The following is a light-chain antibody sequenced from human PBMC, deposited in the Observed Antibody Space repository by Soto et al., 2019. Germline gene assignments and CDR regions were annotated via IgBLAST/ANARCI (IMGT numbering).Light chain of an antibody. CDR2: DAS. CDR1: QSVSSY. Sequence: EIVLTQSPATLSLSPGERATLSCRASQSVSSYLAWYQQKPGQAPRLLIYDASNRATGIPARLSGSGSGTDFTLTISSLAPEDFAVYYCQQRNNWPLFTFGPGTKVDIK. CDR3: QQRNNWPLFT. J-gene: IGKJ3*01. V-gene: IGKV3-11*01.